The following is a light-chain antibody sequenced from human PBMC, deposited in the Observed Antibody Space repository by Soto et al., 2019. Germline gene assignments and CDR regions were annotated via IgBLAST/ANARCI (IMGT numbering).Light chain of an antibody. Sequence: EIVLTQSPGTLSLSPGDRATLSCRSSQSVSSSYLAWYQHKPGHAPRLLSYAVSSRATGIPDRFSGSGSGTELTLTSSRLEPEDFAVYYCQQYGTSPTFGQGTKVEIK. CDR3: QQYGTSPT. J-gene: IGKJ1*01. CDR1: QSVSSSY. V-gene: IGKV3-20*01. CDR2: AVS.